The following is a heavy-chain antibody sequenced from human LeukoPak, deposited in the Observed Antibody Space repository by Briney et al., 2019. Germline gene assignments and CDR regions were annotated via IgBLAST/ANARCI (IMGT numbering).Heavy chain of an antibody. CDR3: ARGLPRHGPMVRGVRGGNYFDY. J-gene: IGHJ4*02. Sequence: PSETLSLTCAVYGGSFSGYYWSWLRQPPGKGLEWIGEINHSGSTNYNQSLKSRVTISVDTSKNQFSLKLSSVTAADTAVYYCARGLPRHGPMVRGVRGGNYFDYWGQGTLVTVSS. V-gene: IGHV4-34*01. CDR2: INHSGST. CDR1: GGSFSGYY. D-gene: IGHD3-10*01.